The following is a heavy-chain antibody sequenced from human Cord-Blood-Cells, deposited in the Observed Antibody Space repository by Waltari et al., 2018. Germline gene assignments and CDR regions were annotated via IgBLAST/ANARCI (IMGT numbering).Heavy chain of an antibody. D-gene: IGHD1-26*01. J-gene: IGHJ6*03. CDR3: AREISVGAMRLYYYYMDV. CDR2: IYTSGST. V-gene: IGHV4-4*07. CDR1: GGSISSYY. Sequence: QVQLQESGPGLVKPSETLSLTCTVSGGSISSYYWSWIRQPAGKGLEWIGRIYTSGSTNHNPSLKSRVTMSVDTSKNQFSLKLSSVTAADTAVYYCAREISVGAMRLYYYYMDVWGKGTTVTVSS.